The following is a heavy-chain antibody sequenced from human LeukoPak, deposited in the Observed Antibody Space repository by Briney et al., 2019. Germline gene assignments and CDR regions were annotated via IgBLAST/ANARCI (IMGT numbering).Heavy chain of an antibody. CDR2: INAGNGNT. J-gene: IGHJ4*02. V-gene: IGHV1-3*01. CDR1: GYTFTSYA. D-gene: IGHD3-9*01. CDR3: ARVAYDILTGYYYFDY. Sequence: GASVNVSCTASGYTFTSYAMHWVRQAPGQRLEWMGWINAGNGNTKYSQKFQGRVTITRDTSASTAYMELSSLRPEDTAVYYCARVAYDILTGYYYFDYWGQGTLVTVSS.